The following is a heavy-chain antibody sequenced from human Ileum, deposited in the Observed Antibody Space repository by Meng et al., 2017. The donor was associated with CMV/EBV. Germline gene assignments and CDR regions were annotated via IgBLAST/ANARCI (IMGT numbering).Heavy chain of an antibody. J-gene: IGHJ6*02. V-gene: IGHV3-21*06. D-gene: IGHD2-8*01. Sequence: GGSLRLSCAASGFTFSLYGMNWVRQAPGRGLEWVSFISRTSGTIYYADSVKGRFTISRDNAKNSVSLQMSGLRGEDTAVYYCARDRYCLNGVCLTQAYYYGMDVWGQGATVTVSS. CDR3: ARDRYCLNGVCLTQAYYYGMDV. CDR1: GFTFSLYG. CDR2: ISRTSGTI.